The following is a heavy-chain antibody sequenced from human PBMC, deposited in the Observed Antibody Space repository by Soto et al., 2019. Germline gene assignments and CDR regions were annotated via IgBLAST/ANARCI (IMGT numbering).Heavy chain of an antibody. CDR3: ARQYSYYYDSSGARGWFDP. CDR1: GYSFTSYW. J-gene: IGHJ5*02. V-gene: IGHV5-51*01. Sequence: GESLKISCKGSGYSFTSYWIGWVRQMPGKGLEWMGIIYPGDSDTRYSPSFQGQVTISAGKSISTAYLQWSSLKASDTAMYYCARQYSYYYDSSGARGWFDPWGQGTLVTVSS. CDR2: IYPGDSDT. D-gene: IGHD3-22*01.